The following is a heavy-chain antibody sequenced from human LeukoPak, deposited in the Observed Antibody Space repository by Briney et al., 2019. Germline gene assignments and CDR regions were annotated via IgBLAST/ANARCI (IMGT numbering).Heavy chain of an antibody. CDR2: IKQDGSEK. CDR3: ARDKSRYCSGGSCYNYYYYGMDV. V-gene: IGHV3-7*03. Sequence: GSLRLSCAASGFTFSSYWMSWVRQAPGKGLEWVANIKQDGSEKYYVGSVKGRFTISRDDAKNSLYLQMNSLRAEDTAVYYCARDKSRYCSGGSCYNYYYYGMDVWGQGTTVTVSS. D-gene: IGHD2-15*01. J-gene: IGHJ6*02. CDR1: GFTFSSYW.